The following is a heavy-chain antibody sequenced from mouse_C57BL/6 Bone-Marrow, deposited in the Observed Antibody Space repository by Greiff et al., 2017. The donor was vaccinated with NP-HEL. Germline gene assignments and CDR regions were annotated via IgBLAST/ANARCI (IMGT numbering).Heavy chain of an antibody. J-gene: IGHJ2*01. D-gene: IGHD1-1*01. CDR2: ISGGGGNT. V-gene: IGHV5-9*01. Sequence: EVQRVESGGGLVKPGGSLKLSCAASGFTFSSYTMSWVRQTPEKRLEWVATISGGGGNTYYPDSVKGRFTISRDNAKNTLYLQMSSLRSEDTALYYCARQDGSSYGDFDYWGQGTTLTVSS. CDR3: ARQDGSSYGDFDY. CDR1: GFTFSSYT.